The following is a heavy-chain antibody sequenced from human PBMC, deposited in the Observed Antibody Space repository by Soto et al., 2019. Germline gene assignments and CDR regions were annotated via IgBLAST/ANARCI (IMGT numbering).Heavy chain of an antibody. D-gene: IGHD3-10*01. CDR1: GYTFTDYW. Sequence: GESLKISCKGSGYTFTDYWIGWVRQMPGKGLEWMGIIYPGESDAIYSPSFQGQVTISADKSISTAYLQWSGLKASDTATYYCLRRSLLWFGDFEGVDVWGQGTTVTVSS. J-gene: IGHJ6*02. CDR2: IYPGESDA. V-gene: IGHV5-51*01. CDR3: LRRSLLWFGDFEGVDV.